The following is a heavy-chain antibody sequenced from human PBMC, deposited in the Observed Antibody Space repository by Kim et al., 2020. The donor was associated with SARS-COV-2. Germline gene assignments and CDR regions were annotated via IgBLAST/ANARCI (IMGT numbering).Heavy chain of an antibody. D-gene: IGHD6-6*01. CDR2: ISGSGGST. Sequence: GGSLRLSCAASGFTFSSYAMSWVRQAPGKGLEWVSAISGSGGSTYYADSVKGRFTISRDNSKNTLYLQMNSLRAEDTAVYYCAKDISRQAARRGGWFDPWGQGTLVTVSS. V-gene: IGHV3-23*01. CDR3: AKDISRQAARRGGWFDP. J-gene: IGHJ5*02. CDR1: GFTFSSYA.